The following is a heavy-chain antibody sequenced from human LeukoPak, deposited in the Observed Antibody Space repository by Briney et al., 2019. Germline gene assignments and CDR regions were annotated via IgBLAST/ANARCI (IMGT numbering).Heavy chain of an antibody. CDR1: GGSINNYY. Sequence: SETLSLTCTVPGGSINNYYWSWIRQTPGKGLEWIGYISNSGSTNYNPSLKTRVTISLDTSKNQFSLKLSSVTAADTAVFYCARDTYDTLTGYFLFDYWGQGTLVTVSS. D-gene: IGHD3-9*01. CDR3: ARDTYDTLTGYFLFDY. J-gene: IGHJ4*02. CDR2: ISNSGST. V-gene: IGHV4-59*01.